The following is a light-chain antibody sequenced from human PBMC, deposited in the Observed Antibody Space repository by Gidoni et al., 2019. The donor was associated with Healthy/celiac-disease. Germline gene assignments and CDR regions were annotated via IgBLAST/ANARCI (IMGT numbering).Light chain of an antibody. V-gene: IGKV1-NL1*01. CDR1: QGIRNS. CDR3: QQYYSTPLT. Sequence: DIQMTQSPPSLSASIGDRVTITCRASQGIRNSLVWYQQKPGKAPKLLLYGASRLESGVPSRFSGSGSGTDYTLTISSLQPEDFATYYCQQYYSTPLTFGGGTKVDIK. J-gene: IGKJ4*01. CDR2: GAS.